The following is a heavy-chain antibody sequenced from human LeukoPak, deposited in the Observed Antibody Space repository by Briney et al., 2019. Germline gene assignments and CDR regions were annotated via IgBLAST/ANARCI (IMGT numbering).Heavy chain of an antibody. Sequence: VASVKVSCKASGYTFTNYDINWVRQATGQGLEWMGWMNPNSGNTGYAQKFQDRVTMTRNTSISTAYMELSSLRSEDTAVYYCARVVYYDSSGLDYWGQGTLVTVSS. CDR3: ARVVYYDSSGLDY. D-gene: IGHD3-22*01. J-gene: IGHJ4*02. CDR1: GYTFTNYD. V-gene: IGHV1-8*01. CDR2: MNPNSGNT.